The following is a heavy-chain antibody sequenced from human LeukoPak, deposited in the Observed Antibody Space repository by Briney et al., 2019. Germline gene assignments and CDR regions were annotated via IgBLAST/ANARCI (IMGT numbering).Heavy chain of an antibody. Sequence: ASETLSLTCTVSGGSISSSSYYWGWIRQPPGKGLAWIVSIYYSGSTYYNPSLKSRVTISVDTSKNQFSLKLSSVTAADTAVYYCARHGKIWGSYRYALPSSGRYYYYGMDVWGQGTTVTVSS. D-gene: IGHD3-16*02. V-gene: IGHV4-39*01. CDR3: ARHGKIWGSYRYALPSSGRYYYYGMDV. J-gene: IGHJ6*02. CDR2: IYYSGST. CDR1: GGSISSSSYY.